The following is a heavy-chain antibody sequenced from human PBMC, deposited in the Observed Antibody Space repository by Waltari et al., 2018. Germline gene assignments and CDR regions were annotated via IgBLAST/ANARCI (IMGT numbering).Heavy chain of an antibody. V-gene: IGHV4-30-2*01. Sequence: QLQLQESGSGLVKPSQTLSLTCAVSGGSISSGGYSWRWIRPPPGKGLEWIGYIYQSVSTDYNPSLKRRVTISVDRSKNQFSLKLSSVTAADTAAYYCARGYSSSEFFPWGQGTLVTVSS. J-gene: IGHJ5*02. CDR2: IYQSVST. CDR1: GGSISSGGYS. D-gene: IGHD6-6*01. CDR3: ARGYSSSEFFP.